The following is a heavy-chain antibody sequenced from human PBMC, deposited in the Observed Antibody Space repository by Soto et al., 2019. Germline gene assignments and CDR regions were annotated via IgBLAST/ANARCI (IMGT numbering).Heavy chain of an antibody. CDR2: IYYSGST. D-gene: IGHD1-26*01. CDR1: GGSISSGDYY. CDR3: AREKGLYSGSYSTYYFDY. V-gene: IGHV4-30-4*01. J-gene: IGHJ4*02. Sequence: SETLSLTCTVSGGSISSGDYYWSWIRQPPGKGLEWIGYIYYSGSTYYNPSLKSRVTISVDTSKNQFSLKLSSVTAADTAVCYCAREKGLYSGSYSTYYFDYWGQGTLVTVSS.